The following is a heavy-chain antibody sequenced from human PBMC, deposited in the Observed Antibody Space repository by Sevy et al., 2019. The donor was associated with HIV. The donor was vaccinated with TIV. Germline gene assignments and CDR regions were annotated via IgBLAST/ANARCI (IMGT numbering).Heavy chain of an antibody. Sequence: GGSLRLSCAASTFSVTDNYMSWVRQAPGKGLEWVSTIYSGGSTFYADSVKGRFTISRDNSKNTLYLQMNSLRAEDTAVYYCGRDRYYDASGYYYYYYGLDVWGQRTTVTVSS. CDR3: GRDRYYDASGYYYYYYGLDV. D-gene: IGHD3-22*01. J-gene: IGHJ6*02. V-gene: IGHV3-66*01. CDR1: TFSVTDNY. CDR2: IYSGGST.